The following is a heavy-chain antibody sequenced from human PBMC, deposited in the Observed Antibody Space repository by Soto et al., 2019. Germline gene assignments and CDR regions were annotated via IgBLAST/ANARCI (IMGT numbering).Heavy chain of an antibody. V-gene: IGHV4-31*03. J-gene: IGHJ5*02. CDR3: ARGSSYYDRPGFDP. CDR1: GGSISSGGYY. CDR2: IYYSGST. D-gene: IGHD3-22*01. Sequence: QVQLQESGPGLVKPSQTLSLTCTVSGGSISSGGYYWSWIRQHPGKGPEWIGYIYYSGSTYYNPSLKSRVTISVDTSKNQFSLKLSSVTAADTAVYYCARGSSYYDRPGFDPWGQGTLVTVSS.